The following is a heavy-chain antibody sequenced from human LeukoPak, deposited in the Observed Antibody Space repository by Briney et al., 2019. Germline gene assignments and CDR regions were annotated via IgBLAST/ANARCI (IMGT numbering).Heavy chain of an antibody. CDR3: AREGAITGNAFDV. CDR1: GFTFSNYA. V-gene: IGHV3-30*04. Sequence: SGRSLRLSCAASGFTFSNYAFHWVRQAPGKGLEWVAIISYDETNKFFGNSVKGRFTISRDNSKNTLYLQMNSLRVEDTAVYYCAREGAITGNAFDVWGHGTLVTVSS. J-gene: IGHJ3*01. D-gene: IGHD4/OR15-4a*01. CDR2: ISYDETNK.